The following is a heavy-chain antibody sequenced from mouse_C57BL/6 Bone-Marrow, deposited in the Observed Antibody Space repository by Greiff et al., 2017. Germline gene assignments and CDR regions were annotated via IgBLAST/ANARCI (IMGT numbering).Heavy chain of an antibody. D-gene: IGHD1-1*01. CDR2: IDPSDSYT. Sequence: QVQLQQPGAELVRPGTSVKLSCKASGYTFTRYWMHWVKQRPGQGLEWIGVIDPSDSYTNYNQKFKGKATLTVDTSSSTAYMQLSSLTSEDSAVYYCARGYYGSSYPQVGYFDVWGTGTTVTVSS. J-gene: IGHJ1*03. V-gene: IGHV1-59*01. CDR1: GYTFTRYW. CDR3: ARGYYGSSYPQVGYFDV.